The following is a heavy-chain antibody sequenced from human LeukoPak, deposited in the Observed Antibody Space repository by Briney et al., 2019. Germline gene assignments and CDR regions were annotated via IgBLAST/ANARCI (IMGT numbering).Heavy chain of an antibody. Sequence: GGSLRLSCAASGFTFSSYWMSWVRQAPGKGLEWVANIKQDGSKKYYVDSVKGRFTISRDNAKNSLHLQMNNLRAEDTAVYYCARADYDFWSGYSHFDYWGQGTLVTVSS. J-gene: IGHJ4*02. D-gene: IGHD3-3*01. CDR3: ARADYDFWSGYSHFDY. V-gene: IGHV3-7*01. CDR2: IKQDGSKK. CDR1: GFTFSSYW.